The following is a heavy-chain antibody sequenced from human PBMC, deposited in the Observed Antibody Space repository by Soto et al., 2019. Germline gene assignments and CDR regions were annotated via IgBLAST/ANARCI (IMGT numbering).Heavy chain of an antibody. CDR2: IGGSGGGT. V-gene: IGHV3-23*01. CDR3: AREGAGPDTRGIFDY. J-gene: IGHJ4*02. D-gene: IGHD2-15*01. CDR1: GFTFSSYA. Sequence: GGSLRLSCAASGFTFSSYAMSWVRQAPGKGLEWVSGIGGSGGGTSYADSVKGRFTISRDNSKNTLYLQMNSLRAEDTAVYYCAREGAGPDTRGIFDYWGQGTLVTVSS.